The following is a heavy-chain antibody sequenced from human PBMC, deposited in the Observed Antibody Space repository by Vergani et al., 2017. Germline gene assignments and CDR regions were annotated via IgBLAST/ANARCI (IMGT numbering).Heavy chain of an antibody. CDR1: GGSISSYY. Sequence: QVQLQESGPGLVKPSETLSLTCTVSGGSISSYYWSWIRQPPGKGLEWIGYIDYSGSNNYNPSLKSRVTISVDTSKNQFSLKLSSVTAADTAVYYCARGGGAVAGYFDYWGQGTLVTVSS. CDR3: ARGGGAVAGYFDY. CDR2: IDYSGSN. D-gene: IGHD6-19*01. V-gene: IGHV4-59*01. J-gene: IGHJ4*02.